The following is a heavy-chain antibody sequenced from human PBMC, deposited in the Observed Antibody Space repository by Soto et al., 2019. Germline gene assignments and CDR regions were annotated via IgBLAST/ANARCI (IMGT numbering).Heavy chain of an antibody. V-gene: IGHV4-30-4*01. D-gene: IGHD3-22*01. J-gene: IGHJ4*02. Sequence: SETLSLTCTVSGGSISSGDYYWSWIRQPPGKGLEWIGYIYYSGSTYYNPSLKSRVTISVDTSKNQFSLKLSSVTAADTAVYYCAGGADYYDSSGYYRPFDYWGQGTLVTVSS. CDR2: IYYSGST. CDR1: GGSISSGDYY. CDR3: AGGADYYDSSGYYRPFDY.